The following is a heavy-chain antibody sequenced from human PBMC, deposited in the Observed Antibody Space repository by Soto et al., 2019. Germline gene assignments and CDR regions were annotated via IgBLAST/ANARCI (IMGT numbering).Heavy chain of an antibody. Sequence: LRLSCAASGFTFSSYAMSWVRQAPGKGLEWVSAISGSGGSTYYADSVKGRFTTSRDNSKNTLYLQMNSLRAEDTAVYYCARGILTGYYPYYFDYWGQGTLVTVSS. D-gene: IGHD3-9*01. CDR1: GFTFSSYA. CDR2: ISGSGGST. V-gene: IGHV3-23*01. CDR3: ARGILTGYYPYYFDY. J-gene: IGHJ4*02.